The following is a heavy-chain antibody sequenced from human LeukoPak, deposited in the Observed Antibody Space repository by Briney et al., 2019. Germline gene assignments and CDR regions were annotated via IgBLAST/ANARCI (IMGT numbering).Heavy chain of an antibody. J-gene: IGHJ4*02. CDR3: ARVAVGAAVSYFDY. D-gene: IGHD6-13*01. Sequence: GASVKVSCKASGYTFTNYYMHWVRQAPGQGLEWMGWINPNSGGTNYAQRFQGRVTMTRDTFISTAYMELTRLRSDDTAVYYCARVAVGAAVSYFDYWGQGTLVTVSS. CDR2: INPNSGGT. V-gene: IGHV1-2*02. CDR1: GYTFTNYY.